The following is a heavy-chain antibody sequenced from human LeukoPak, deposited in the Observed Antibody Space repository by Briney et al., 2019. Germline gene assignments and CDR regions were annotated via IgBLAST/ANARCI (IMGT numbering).Heavy chain of an antibody. CDR3: ARVAAAGVDWYFDL. CDR2: INSGGSST. CDR1: GFTFSSYW. V-gene: IGHV3-74*01. Sequence: GGSLRLSCAASGFTFSSYWMHWVRQAPGKGLVWVSRINSGGSSTSYADSVKGRFTISRDNAKNTLYLQMNSLRAEDTAVYYCARVAAAGVDWYFDLWGRGTLVTVSS. D-gene: IGHD6-13*01. J-gene: IGHJ2*01.